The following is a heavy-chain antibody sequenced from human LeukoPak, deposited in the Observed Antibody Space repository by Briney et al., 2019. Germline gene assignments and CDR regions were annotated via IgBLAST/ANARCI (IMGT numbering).Heavy chain of an antibody. J-gene: IGHJ6*02. V-gene: IGHV4-30-4*01. CDR1: GGSISSGDYY. Sequence: SETLSLTCTDSGGSISSGDYYWSWIRQPPGKGLEWIGYIYYSGSTYYNPSLKSRVTISVDTSKNQFSLKLSSVTAADTAVYYCASGYSAASYGMDVWGQGTTVTVSS. CDR3: ASGYSAASYGMDV. D-gene: IGHD5-12*01. CDR2: IYYSGST.